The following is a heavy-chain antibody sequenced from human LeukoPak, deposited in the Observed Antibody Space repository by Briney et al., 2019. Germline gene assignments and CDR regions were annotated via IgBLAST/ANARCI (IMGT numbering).Heavy chain of an antibody. CDR1: GFTFSAYG. CDR2: VSYDGSNK. V-gene: IGHV3-30*03. D-gene: IGHD5-24*01. Sequence: GRSLRLSCAASGFTFSAYGMHWVRQAPGKGLEWGAIVSYDGSNKYYADSVKGRFTISRDNSKNTLYLQMNSLRSEDTAVYYCAPGGDGYNPAYFQHWGQGTLVTVSS. CDR3: APGGDGYNPAYFQH. J-gene: IGHJ1*01.